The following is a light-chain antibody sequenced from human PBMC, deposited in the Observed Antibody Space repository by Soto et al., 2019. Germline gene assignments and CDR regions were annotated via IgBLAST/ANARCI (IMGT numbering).Light chain of an antibody. CDR1: SSDVGGYNY. Sequence: QSALTQPASVSGSPGQSITISCTGTSSDVGGYNYVSWYQQHPGKAPKLMIYEVSNQPSGVSNSFSGSKSGNTASLTISGLQAEDEADYDCSSYTGSYTLYVFGTGTKVNVL. CDR3: SSYTGSYTLYV. CDR2: EVS. J-gene: IGLJ1*01. V-gene: IGLV2-14*01.